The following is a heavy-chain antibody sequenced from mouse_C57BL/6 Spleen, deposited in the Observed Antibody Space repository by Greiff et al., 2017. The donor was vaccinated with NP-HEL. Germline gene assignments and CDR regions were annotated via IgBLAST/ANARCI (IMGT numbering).Heavy chain of an antibody. D-gene: IGHD2-2*01. CDR1: GYTFTDYY. V-gene: IGHV1-26*01. J-gene: IGHJ4*01. Sequence: EVQLQQSGPELVKPRASVKISCKASGYTFTDYYMNWVKQSHGKSLEWIGDINPNNGGTSYNQKFKGKATLTVVKSSSTAYMELRSLTSEDSAVYYGARRVYGYSYAMDYWGQGTSVTVSS. CDR3: ARRVYGYSYAMDY. CDR2: INPNNGGT.